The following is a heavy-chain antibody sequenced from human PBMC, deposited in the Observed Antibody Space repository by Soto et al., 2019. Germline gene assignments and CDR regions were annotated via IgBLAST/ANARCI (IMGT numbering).Heavy chain of an antibody. Sequence: QVQLQQWGAGLLKPSETLSLTCAVYGGSFSGYYWSWIRQPPGKGLEWIGEINHSGRTNYNPSLKSRVTISVDTSKNQFSLKLSSVTAADTAVYYCARGQERGIFFRHWGQGTLVTVSS. CDR2: INHSGRT. V-gene: IGHV4-34*01. CDR3: ARGQERGIFFRH. J-gene: IGHJ1*01. CDR1: GGSFSGYY.